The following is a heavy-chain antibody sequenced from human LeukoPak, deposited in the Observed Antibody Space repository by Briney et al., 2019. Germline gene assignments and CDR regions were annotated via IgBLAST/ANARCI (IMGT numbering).Heavy chain of an antibody. CDR3: ARDLIVGATDYYSMDV. V-gene: IGHV3-53*01. Sequence: PGGSLRLSCAASGFTVSSNYMSWVRQAPGKGLEWVSVIYSGGSTYYADSVKGRFTISRDNSKNTLYLQMNSLRAEDTDMYYCARDLIVGATDYYSMDVWGQGTTVTVSS. CDR1: GFTVSSNY. D-gene: IGHD1-26*01. J-gene: IGHJ6*02. CDR2: IYSGGST.